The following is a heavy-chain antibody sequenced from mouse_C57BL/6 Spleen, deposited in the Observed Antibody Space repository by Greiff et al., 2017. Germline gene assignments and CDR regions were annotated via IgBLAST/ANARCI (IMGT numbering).Heavy chain of an antibody. CDR1: GYTFTSYW. Sequence: QVQLQQPGAELVRPGSSVKLSCKASGYTFTSYWMDWVKQRPGQGLEWIGNIYPSDSETHYNQKFKDKATLTVDKSSSTAYMQLSSLTSEDSAVYYCARLTTVVATRDYAMDYWGQGTSVTVSS. CDR2: IYPSDSET. J-gene: IGHJ4*01. V-gene: IGHV1-61*01. D-gene: IGHD1-1*01. CDR3: ARLTTVVATRDYAMDY.